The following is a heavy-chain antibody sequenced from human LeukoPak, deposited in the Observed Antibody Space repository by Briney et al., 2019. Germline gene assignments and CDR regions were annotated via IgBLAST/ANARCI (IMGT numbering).Heavy chain of an antibody. J-gene: IGHJ1*01. D-gene: IGHD2-2*01. V-gene: IGHV3-21*01. CDR2: ISSSSSYI. CDR3: ARDRPARGRYCSSTSCYSEEYFQH. Sequence: TGGSLRLSCAASGFTFSSYSMNWVRQAPGKGLEWVSSISSSSSYIYYADSVKGRFTISRDNAKNSLYLQMNSLRAEDTAVYYCARDRPARGRYCSSTSCYSEEYFQHWGQGTLVTVSS. CDR1: GFTFSSYS.